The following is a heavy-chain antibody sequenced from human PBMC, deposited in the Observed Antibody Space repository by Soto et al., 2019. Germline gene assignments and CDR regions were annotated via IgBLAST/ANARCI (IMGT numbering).Heavy chain of an antibody. V-gene: IGHV4-34*01. J-gene: IGHJ5*02. CDR1: GGSFSGYY. CDR2: INHSGST. Sequence: SETLSLTCAVYGGSFSGYYWSWIRQPPGKGLEWIGEINHSGSTNYNPSLKSRVTISVDTSKNQFSLKLSSVTAADAAVYYCATTSGELSDPFDPWGQGTLVTVSS. CDR3: ATTSGELSDPFDP. D-gene: IGHD2-15*01.